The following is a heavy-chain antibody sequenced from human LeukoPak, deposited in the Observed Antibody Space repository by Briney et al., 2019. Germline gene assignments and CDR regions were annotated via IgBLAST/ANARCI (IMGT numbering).Heavy chain of an antibody. Sequence: PGGSLRLSCAASGFTFSSYSMNWVRQAPGKGLEWVSSISSSSYIYYADSVKGRFTISRDNAKNSLYLQMNSLRAEDTAVYYCARYGSGYDFDYWGQGTLGTVSS. CDR1: GFTFSSYS. CDR2: ISSSSYI. J-gene: IGHJ4*02. V-gene: IGHV3-21*01. D-gene: IGHD5-12*01. CDR3: ARYGSGYDFDY.